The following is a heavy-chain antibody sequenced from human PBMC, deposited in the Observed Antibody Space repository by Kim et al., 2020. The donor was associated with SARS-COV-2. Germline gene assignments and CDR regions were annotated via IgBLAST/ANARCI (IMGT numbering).Heavy chain of an antibody. Sequence: GGSLRFSCAASGFTFSSYAMSWVRQAPGQGLEWVSAISGSGGSSYYADSVKGRFTISRDISKNSLYLQMNSLRAEDTAVYYCVKEEYYDSSGYFPRWGQGTLVTVSS. CDR1: GFTFSSYA. V-gene: IGHV3-23*01. CDR3: VKEEYYDSSGYFPR. CDR2: ISGSGGSS. D-gene: IGHD3-22*01. J-gene: IGHJ4*02.